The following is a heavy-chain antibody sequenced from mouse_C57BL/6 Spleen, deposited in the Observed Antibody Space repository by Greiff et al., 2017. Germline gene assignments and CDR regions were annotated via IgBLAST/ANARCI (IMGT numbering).Heavy chain of an antibody. CDR3: ARSYYYGSSYFPFDY. CDR1: GYAFSSYW. CDR2: IYPGDGDT. Sequence: VQLQQSGAELVKPGASVKISCKASGYAFSSYWMNWVKQRPGKGLEWIGQIYPGDGDTNYNGKFKGKATLTADKSSSTAYMQLSSLTSEDSAVYFCARSYYYGSSYFPFDYWGQGTTLTVSS. D-gene: IGHD1-1*01. V-gene: IGHV1-80*01. J-gene: IGHJ2*01.